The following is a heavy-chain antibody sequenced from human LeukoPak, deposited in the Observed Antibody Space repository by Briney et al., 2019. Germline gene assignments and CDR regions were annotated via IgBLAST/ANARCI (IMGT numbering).Heavy chain of an antibody. CDR3: AKGTGRYWTFFDS. D-gene: IGHD1-26*01. V-gene: IGHV3-9*01. CDR1: GLTFDEYA. CDR2: ISWNGGSL. Sequence: GGSLRLSCAASGLTFDEYAMHWVRQAPGKGLEWVSGISWNGGSLDYVDSVKGRLTISRDNAKNSLYLQMNSLRPEDTALYFCAKGTGRYWTFFDSWGQGTHVIVSS. J-gene: IGHJ4*02.